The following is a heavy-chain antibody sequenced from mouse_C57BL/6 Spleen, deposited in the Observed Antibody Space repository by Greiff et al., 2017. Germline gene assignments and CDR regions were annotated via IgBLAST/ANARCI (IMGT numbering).Heavy chain of an antibody. J-gene: IGHJ4*01. CDR2: INYDGSST. V-gene: IGHV5-16*01. Sequence: EVQLVESEGGLVQPGSSMKLSCTASGFTFSDYYMAWVRQVPEKGLEWVANINYDGSSTYYLDSLKSRFIISRDNAKNILYLQMSSLKSEDTATYYCARASYYYGSSPYAMDYWGQGTSVTVSS. CDR3: ARASYYYGSSPYAMDY. CDR1: GFTFSDYY. D-gene: IGHD1-1*01.